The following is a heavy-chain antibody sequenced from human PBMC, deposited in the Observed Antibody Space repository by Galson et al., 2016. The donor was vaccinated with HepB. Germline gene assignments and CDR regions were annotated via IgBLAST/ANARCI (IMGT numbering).Heavy chain of an antibody. Sequence: SVKVSCKASGYTFTSYYIHWVRQAPGHGLEWMGIINPSGGSTSYAQKFQGRVTMTRDTSTSTVYMELSSLRSDDTAVYYWAKDTDFGDGFWWGQGTLVTVSS. J-gene: IGHJ4*02. CDR2: INPSGGST. CDR1: GYTFTSYY. V-gene: IGHV1-46*01. D-gene: IGHD4-17*01. CDR3: AKDTDFGDGFW.